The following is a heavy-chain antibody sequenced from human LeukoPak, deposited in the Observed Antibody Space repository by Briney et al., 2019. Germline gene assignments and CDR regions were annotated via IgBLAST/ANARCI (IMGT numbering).Heavy chain of an antibody. D-gene: IGHD1-26*01. CDR1: GFTFSSYG. CDR2: ISYDGSNK. J-gene: IGHJ6*02. CDR3: ASVGATKRNYYYGMDV. Sequence: GRSLRLSCAASGFTFSSYGMHWVRQAPGKGLEWVAVISYDGSNKYYADSVKGRFTISRDNSKNTLYLQMNSLRAEDTAVYYCASVGATKRNYYYGMDVWGQGTTVTVSS. V-gene: IGHV3-30*03.